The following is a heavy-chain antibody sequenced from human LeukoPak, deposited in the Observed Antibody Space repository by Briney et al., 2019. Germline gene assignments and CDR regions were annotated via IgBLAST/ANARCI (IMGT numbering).Heavy chain of an antibody. J-gene: IGHJ4*02. CDR1: GFTFSSYS. D-gene: IGHD3-10*01. Sequence: GGSLRLSCAASGFTFSSYSMNWVRQAPGKGLEWVSYISSSSSTIYYADSVKGRFTISRDNAKNSLYLQMNSLRAEDTAVYYCARGIMVRGVIWAYWGQGTLVTVSS. V-gene: IGHV3-48*01. CDR2: ISSSSSTI. CDR3: ARGIMVRGVIWAY.